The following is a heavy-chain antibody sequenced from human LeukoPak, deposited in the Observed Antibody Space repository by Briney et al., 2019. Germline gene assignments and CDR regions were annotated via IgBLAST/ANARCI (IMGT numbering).Heavy chain of an antibody. CDR2: INPNSGGT. Sequence: ASVKVSCXASGYTFTGYYMHWVRQAPGQGLAWMGRINPNSGGTNYAQKFQGRVTMTRDTSISTAYMELSRLRSDDTAVYYRAKTIADGRFDPWGQGTLVTVSS. D-gene: IGHD6-13*01. V-gene: IGHV1-2*06. J-gene: IGHJ5*02. CDR1: GYTFTGYY. CDR3: AKTIADGRFDP.